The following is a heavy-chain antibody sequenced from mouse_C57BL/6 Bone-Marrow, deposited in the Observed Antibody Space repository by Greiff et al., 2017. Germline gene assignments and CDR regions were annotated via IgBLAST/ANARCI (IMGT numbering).Heavy chain of an antibody. Sequence: QVQLQQSGPELVKPGASVKLSCKASGYTFTSYDINWVKQRPGQGLEWIGWIYPRDGRTKYNEKFKGKATLTVYTSSSTTYMELHSLTSEDSAVYFCARLEVDESSGDGYFDVWGTGTTVTGSS. V-gene: IGHV1-85*01. D-gene: IGHD1-1*01. J-gene: IGHJ1*03. CDR1: GYTFTSYD. CDR2: IYPRDGRT. CDR3: ARLEVDESSGDGYFDV.